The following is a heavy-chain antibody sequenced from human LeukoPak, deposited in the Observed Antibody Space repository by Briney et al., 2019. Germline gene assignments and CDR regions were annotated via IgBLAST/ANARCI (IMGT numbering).Heavy chain of an antibody. CDR1: GGSFSGYY. J-gene: IGHJ4*02. CDR3: ARRNYDFWSGSPSFGY. Sequence: SETLSLTCAVYGGSFSGYYWSWIRQPPGKGLEWIGEINHSGSTNYNPSLKSRVTISVDTSKNQFSLKLSPVTAADTAVYYCARRNYDFWSGSPSFGYWGQGTLVTVSS. D-gene: IGHD3-3*01. CDR2: INHSGST. V-gene: IGHV4-34*01.